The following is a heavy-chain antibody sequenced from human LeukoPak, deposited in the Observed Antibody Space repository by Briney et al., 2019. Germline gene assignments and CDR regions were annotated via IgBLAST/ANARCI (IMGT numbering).Heavy chain of an antibody. CDR1: GFTFSDYG. Sequence: GGSLRLSCTASGFTFSDYGMHWVRQPPGKGLEWVAIIWYDGSNKKYEDSVKGRFTISRDNARNSLYLQVNGLTDEDTAVYYCAREPPGNYDSSGHYYAYFDCWGQGALVTVSS. J-gene: IGHJ4*02. V-gene: IGHV3-33*01. D-gene: IGHD3-22*01. CDR2: IWYDGSNK. CDR3: AREPPGNYDSSGHYYAYFDC.